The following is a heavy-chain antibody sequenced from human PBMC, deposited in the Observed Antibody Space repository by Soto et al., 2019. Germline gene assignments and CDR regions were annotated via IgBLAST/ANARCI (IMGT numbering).Heavy chain of an antibody. D-gene: IGHD1-26*01. CDR3: ARVTEWELLF. Sequence: ASVKVSCKASGYTFIGYYIHWVRQAPGQGLEWMGWIGPNGGTTNYAQKFHGRVTMTRDTSIDTVYMEVSRLRSEDTAIYYCARVTEWELLFWGQGTLATVSS. J-gene: IGHJ4*02. V-gene: IGHV1-2*02. CDR2: IGPNGGTT. CDR1: GYTFIGYY.